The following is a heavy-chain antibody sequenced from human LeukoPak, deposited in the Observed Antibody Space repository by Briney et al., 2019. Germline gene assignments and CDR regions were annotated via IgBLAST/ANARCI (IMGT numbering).Heavy chain of an antibody. J-gene: IGHJ4*02. D-gene: IGHD3-9*01. Sequence: EGSLRLSCAASGFTFSSYAMSWVRQAPGKGLEWVSAISGSGGSTYYADSVKGRFTISRDSSKNTLYLQMNSLRAEDTAVYYCATFDWLLSGFDYWGQGTLVTVSS. CDR1: GFTFSSYA. CDR3: ATFDWLLSGFDY. V-gene: IGHV3-23*01. CDR2: ISGSGGST.